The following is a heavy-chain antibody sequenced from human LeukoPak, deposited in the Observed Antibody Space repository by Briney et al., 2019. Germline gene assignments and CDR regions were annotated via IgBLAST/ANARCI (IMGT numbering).Heavy chain of an antibody. CDR2: IYYSGDV. V-gene: IGHV4-59*01. CDR3: TKTARVPTD. CDR1: GGSISSYY. D-gene: IGHD1-14*01. J-gene: IGHJ4*02. Sequence: SETLSLTCTVSGGSISSYYWSWIRQPPGKGLEWIGYIYYSGDVNYNPSLKSRATISLDTSKNQFSLNLRSVTAADTAVYYCTKTARVPTDWGQGTLVTVSS.